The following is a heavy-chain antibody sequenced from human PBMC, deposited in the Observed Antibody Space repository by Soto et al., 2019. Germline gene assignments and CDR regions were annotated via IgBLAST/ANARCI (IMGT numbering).Heavy chain of an antibody. CDR3: ARQGGYTYGPRQDNYFDY. J-gene: IGHJ4*02. Sequence: ESLTISCKGSGYSFTNYWIALVRQMPGKGLEWMGIIYPGDSDTRYSPSFQGQVTISADKSISTAYLRWISLKASDTAMYFCARQGGYTYGPRQDNYFDYWGQGTLVTVSS. V-gene: IGHV5-51*01. CDR1: GYSFTNYW. CDR2: IYPGDSDT. D-gene: IGHD5-18*01.